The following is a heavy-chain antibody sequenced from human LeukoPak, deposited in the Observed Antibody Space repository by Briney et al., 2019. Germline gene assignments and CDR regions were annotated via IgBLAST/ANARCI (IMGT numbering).Heavy chain of an antibody. CDR1: GYTFPNYY. Sequence: GASVKVSCKASGYTFPNYYMHWVRQAPGQGLEWMGIIYPSGGTKSYAQKFQGRLTTTRDTSTRTVYMEMSSLRSADTAVYYCAKDSAAPGTMGWFAPWGQGTLVTVSS. D-gene: IGHD6-13*01. V-gene: IGHV1-46*01. CDR2: IYPSGGTK. CDR3: AKDSAAPGTMGWFAP. J-gene: IGHJ5*02.